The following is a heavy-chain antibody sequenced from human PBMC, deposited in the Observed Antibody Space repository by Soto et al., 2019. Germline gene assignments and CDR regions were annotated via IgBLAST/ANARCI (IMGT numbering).Heavy chain of an antibody. J-gene: IGHJ4*02. D-gene: IGHD6-13*01. Sequence: QVQLQQWGAGLLKPSETLSLTCAVYGGSFSGYYWSWIRQPPGKGLEWIGEINQSGGTNYNPSLKSRVTISVDTSKNQFSLKLSSVTAADTAVYYCATTYSSSWSPFDYWGQGTLVTVSS. CDR2: INQSGGT. CDR3: ATTYSSSWSPFDY. V-gene: IGHV4-34*01. CDR1: GGSFSGYY.